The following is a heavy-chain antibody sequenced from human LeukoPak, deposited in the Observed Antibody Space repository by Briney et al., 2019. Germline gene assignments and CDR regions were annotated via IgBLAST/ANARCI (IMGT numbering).Heavy chain of an antibody. J-gene: IGHJ6*02. D-gene: IGHD5-18*01. CDR1: GFTFSSYG. V-gene: IGHV3-30*19. Sequence: PGGSLRLSCAASGFTFSSYGMHWVRQAPGGGLEWVAVISFDGTSKFYTDSVKGRFTISRDNSKNTLYLQMNSLRAEDTAVYHCARDPAMVVGMDVWGQGTTVTVSS. CDR3: ARDPAMVVGMDV. CDR2: ISFDGTSK.